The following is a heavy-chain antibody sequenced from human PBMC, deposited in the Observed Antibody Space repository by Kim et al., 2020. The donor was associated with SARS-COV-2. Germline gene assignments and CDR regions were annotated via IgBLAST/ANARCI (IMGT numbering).Heavy chain of an antibody. CDR2: ISGGGDAT. J-gene: IGHJ4*02. D-gene: IGHD2-15*01. CDR3: AKDRSTGGSCYNF. V-gene: IGHV3-23*01. CDR1: GFAFRNFA. Sequence: GGSLRLSYAISGFAFRNFAMTWVRQAPGKGLEWVATISGGGDATDYADSVKGRFTISKDDPENVVYLEMKSLTAEDTGVYYCAKDRSTGGSCYNFWGQGTPVTVSS.